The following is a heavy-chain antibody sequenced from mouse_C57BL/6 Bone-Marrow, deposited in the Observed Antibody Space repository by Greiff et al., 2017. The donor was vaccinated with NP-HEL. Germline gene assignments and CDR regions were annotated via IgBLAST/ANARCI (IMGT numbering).Heavy chain of an antibody. CDR2: IHPNSGST. Sequence: QVQLQQPGAELVKPGASVKLSCKASGFTFTSYWMHWVKQRPGQGLEWIGMIHPNSGSTYYNEKFKSRATLTVDKASSTAYMQLSSLTSEDSAVYYCARIMVTTDGAYWGQGTLVTVSA. D-gene: IGHD2-2*01. CDR3: ARIMVTTDGAY. V-gene: IGHV1-64*01. J-gene: IGHJ3*01. CDR1: GFTFTSYW.